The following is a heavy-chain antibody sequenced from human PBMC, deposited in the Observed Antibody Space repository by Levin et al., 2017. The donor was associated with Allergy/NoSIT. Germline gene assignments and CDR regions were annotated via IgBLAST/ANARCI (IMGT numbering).Heavy chain of an antibody. J-gene: IGHJ4*02. V-gene: IGHV3-23*01. CDR2: ISGSGDRT. CDR3: AKDDTPETANTAFDQ. D-gene: IGHD2-21*02. CDR1: GFRFSTYA. Sequence: GGSLRLSCVASGFRFSTYAMSWVRQAPGKGLEWVSVISGSGDRTDYADSVKGRVTISRDKSKNTLYLEMNSLRVEDTGIYYCAKDDTPETANTAFDQWGQGTLVTVSS.